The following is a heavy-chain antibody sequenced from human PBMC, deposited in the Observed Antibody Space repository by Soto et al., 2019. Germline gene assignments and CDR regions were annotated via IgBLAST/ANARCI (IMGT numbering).Heavy chain of an antibody. Sequence: PXETLSLTCAVAGCSISSSNWWNWVRQPPVKGLEWIGEIHHSGSTNYNPSLKSRVTISVDKSKNQFSLKLNSVTAADTAVYYCARVRQGCSSTSCYFDPWGQGTLVTVSS. CDR1: GCSISSSNW. V-gene: IGHV4-4*02. D-gene: IGHD2-2*01. CDR2: IHHSGST. CDR3: ARVRQGCSSTSCYFDP. J-gene: IGHJ5*02.